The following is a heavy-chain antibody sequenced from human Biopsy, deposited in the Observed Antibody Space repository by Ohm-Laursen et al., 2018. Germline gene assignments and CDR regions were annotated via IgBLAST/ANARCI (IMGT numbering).Heavy chain of an antibody. CDR2: IKKDGSEK. D-gene: IGHD3-22*01. V-gene: IGHV3-7*01. CDR1: GFTFSTHW. J-gene: IGHJ4*02. CDR3: ARAPFGSGSYSEFDY. Sequence: SLRLSCTASGFTFSTHWMSWVRQAPGKGLEWVATIKKDGSEKYYVDSVKGRFTISRDNSKSLLSLQMNSLRGEDTAVYYCARAPFGSGSYSEFDYWGQGSLVTVSS.